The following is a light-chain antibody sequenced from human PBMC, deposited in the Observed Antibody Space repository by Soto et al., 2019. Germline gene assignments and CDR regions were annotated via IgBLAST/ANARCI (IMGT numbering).Light chain of an antibody. CDR2: SNN. J-gene: IGLJ2*01. V-gene: IGLV1-44*01. CDR1: SSNIGSNT. Sequence: QAVVTQPPSASGTPGQRVTISCSGSSSNIGSNTVNWYQQLPGMAPKVLIYSNNQRPSGVPERFSGSKSGTSASLAISGLQSEDEADYYCAAWDDSLNGVVFGGGTKLTVL. CDR3: AAWDDSLNGVV.